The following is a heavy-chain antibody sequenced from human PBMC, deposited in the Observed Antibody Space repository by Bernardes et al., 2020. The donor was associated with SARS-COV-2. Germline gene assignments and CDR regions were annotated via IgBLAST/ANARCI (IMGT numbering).Heavy chain of an antibody. CDR3: AHRASFYDDDDFYYSGFDY. D-gene: IGHD3-22*01. J-gene: IGHJ4*02. CDR1: GFSLSSDGVG. V-gene: IGHV2-5*02. Sequence: SCPTLVKPTQTLTLTCTFSGFSLSSDGVGVAWIRQPPGKALEWLALIYWDDDQRYSPSLRSRLTITKDTSKSQVVLTMTNVDPVDTATYYSAHRASFYDDDDFYYSGFDYWGQGTLVTVSS. CDR2: IYWDDDQ.